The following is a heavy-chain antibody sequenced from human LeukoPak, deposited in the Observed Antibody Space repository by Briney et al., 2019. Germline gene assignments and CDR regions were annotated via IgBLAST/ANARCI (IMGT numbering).Heavy chain of an antibody. CDR3: AKDLTRNDVKDDY. CDR2: IIPIFGTA. V-gene: IGHV1-69*13. CDR1: GGTFSSYA. J-gene: IGHJ4*02. Sequence: ASVKVSCKASGGTFSSYAISWVRQAPGQGLEWMGGIIPIFGTANYAQKFQGRVTITADESTSTAYMELSSLRAEDTAVYYCAKDLTRNDVKDDYWGQGTLVTVSS. D-gene: IGHD1-1*01.